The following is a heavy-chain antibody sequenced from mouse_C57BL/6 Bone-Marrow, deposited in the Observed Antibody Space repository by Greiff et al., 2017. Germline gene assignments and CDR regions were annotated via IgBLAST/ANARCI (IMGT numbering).Heavy chain of an antibody. Sequence: QVQLQQPGAELVKPGASVKLSCKASGYTFTSYWMHWVKQRPGRGLEWIGRIDPNSGGTKYNEKFKSQATLTVDKPSSTAYMQISSLTSEDSAVYYCARRGGGSRRGYYARDYWGQGTSVTVSS. V-gene: IGHV1-72*01. J-gene: IGHJ4*01. CDR1: GYTFTSYW. CDR2: IDPNSGGT. D-gene: IGHD1-1*01. CDR3: ARRGGGSRRGYYARDY.